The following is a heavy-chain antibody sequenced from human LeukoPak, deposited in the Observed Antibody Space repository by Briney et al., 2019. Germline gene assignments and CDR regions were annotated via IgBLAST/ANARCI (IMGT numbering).Heavy chain of an antibody. D-gene: IGHD2-2*01. CDR2: IYYSGNT. CDR1: GGSISSYY. J-gene: IGHJ4*02. V-gene: IGHV4-59*01. Sequence: SETLPLTCTVSGGSISSYYWSWIRQPPGKGLEWIGYIYYSGNTNYNPSLKSRVTISVDTSKNQFSLKLSSVTAADTAVYYCARGYCSSTSCYGFDYWGQGTLVTVSS. CDR3: ARGYCSSTSCYGFDY.